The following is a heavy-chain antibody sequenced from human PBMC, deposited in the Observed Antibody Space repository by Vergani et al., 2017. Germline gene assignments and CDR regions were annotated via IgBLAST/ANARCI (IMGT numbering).Heavy chain of an antibody. CDR1: GFTFSSYS. CDR2: ISSSSSTI. J-gene: IGHJ4*02. Sequence: EVQLVESGGGLVQPGGSLRLSCAASGFTFSSYSMNWVRQAPGKGLEWVSYISSSSSTIYYADSVKGRFTISRDNAKNSLYLQMNSLRVEDTAVYYCAKDRDFLVSGSGWYAFDYWGQGILVTVSS. CDR3: AKDRDFLVSGSGWYAFDY. V-gene: IGHV3-48*01. D-gene: IGHD6-19*01.